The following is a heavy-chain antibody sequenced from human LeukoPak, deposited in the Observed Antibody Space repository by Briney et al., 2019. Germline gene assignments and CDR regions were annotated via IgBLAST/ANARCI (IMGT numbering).Heavy chain of an antibody. Sequence: SGPTLVNPTQTLTLTCTFSGFSLSTSGMGVGWIRQPPGKALEWLALIYWDDDKRYSPSLKCRLAITKDTSKNQVVLTMTNMDPVDTATYYCAHRLEWEGVFDYWGQGTLVTVSS. CDR2: IYWDDDK. CDR3: AHRLEWEGVFDY. CDR1: GFSLSTSGMG. D-gene: IGHD1-26*01. V-gene: IGHV2-5*02. J-gene: IGHJ4*02.